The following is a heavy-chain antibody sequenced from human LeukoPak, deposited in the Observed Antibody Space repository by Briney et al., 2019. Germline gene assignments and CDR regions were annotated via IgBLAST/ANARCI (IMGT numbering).Heavy chain of an antibody. CDR1: GFTFNTYT. Sequence: GGSLRLSCAASGFTFNTYTMNWVRQAPGKGLEWVSFISSSSSHIYYADSVRGRFTISRDNAKNSLSLQMNSLRPEDTAVYYCARDGGAYGLDYWGQGTLVTVSS. CDR3: ARDGGAYGLDY. V-gene: IGHV3-21*01. CDR2: ISSSSSHI. J-gene: IGHJ4*02. D-gene: IGHD3-10*01.